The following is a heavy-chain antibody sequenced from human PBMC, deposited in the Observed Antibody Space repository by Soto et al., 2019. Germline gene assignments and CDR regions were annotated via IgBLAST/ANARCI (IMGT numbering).Heavy chain of an antibody. J-gene: IGHJ4*02. CDR3: ASLGGDPYYDFWSGHDY. V-gene: IGHV3-30-3*01. Sequence: QVQLVESGGGVVQPGRSLRLSCAASGYTFSSYAMHWVRQAPGKGLEWVAVISYDGSNKYYADSVKGRFTISRDNSKNTLYLQMNSLRAEDTAVYYCASLGGDPYYDFWSGHDYWGQGTLVTVSS. CDR1: GYTFSSYA. D-gene: IGHD3-3*01. CDR2: ISYDGSNK.